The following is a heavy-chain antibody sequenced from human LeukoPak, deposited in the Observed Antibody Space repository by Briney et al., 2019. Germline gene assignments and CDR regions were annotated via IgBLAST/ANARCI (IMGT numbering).Heavy chain of an antibody. CDR1: GGTFSSYA. V-gene: IGHV1-69*13. CDR2: IIPIFGTA. D-gene: IGHD2-2*01. Sequence: SVKVSCKASGGTFSSYAISWVRQAPGQGLEWMGGIIPIFGTANYAQKFQGRVTITADESTSTAYMELSSLRSEDTAVYYCARGWGLVVPAATLPPYYYYYMDVWGKGTTVTVSS. J-gene: IGHJ6*03. CDR3: ARGWGLVVPAATLPPYYYYYMDV.